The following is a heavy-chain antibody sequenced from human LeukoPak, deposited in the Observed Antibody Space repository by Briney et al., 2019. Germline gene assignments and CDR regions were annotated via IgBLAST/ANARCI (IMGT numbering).Heavy chain of an antibody. D-gene: IGHD4-17*01. J-gene: IGHJ5*02. CDR2: VTFSNGYT. CDR3: ARDTSVRFDP. V-gene: IGHV1-18*01. Sequence: ASVKVSCKASGYTFTSYGISWVRQGPGQGLEWMGWVTFSNGYTSYAQKFQDRVTMTADTSTGTAYLELRSLRSDDTAVYYCARDTSVRFDPWGQGTQVTVSS. CDR1: GYTFTSYG.